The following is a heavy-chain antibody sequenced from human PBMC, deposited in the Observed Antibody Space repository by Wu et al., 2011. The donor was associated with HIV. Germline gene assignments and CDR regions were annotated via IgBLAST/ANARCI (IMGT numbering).Heavy chain of an antibody. CDR1: GYTFTGYY. CDR2: INPNSGGT. D-gene: IGHD3-10*01. V-gene: IGHV1-2*02. J-gene: IGHJ5*02. CDR3: ARGPDVGSGSYLDDWFDP. Sequence: QVQLVQSGAEVKKPGASMKVSCKASGYTFTGYYMHWARQAPGQGLEWMGWINPNSGGTNYAQKFQGRVTMTRDTSINTAYMELSRLTSDDTAVYYCARGPDVGSGSYLDDWFDPWGQGTLVTVSS.